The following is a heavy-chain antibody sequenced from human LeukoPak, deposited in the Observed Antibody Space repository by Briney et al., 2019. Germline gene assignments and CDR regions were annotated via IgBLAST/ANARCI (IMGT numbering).Heavy chain of an antibody. D-gene: IGHD5-18*01. V-gene: IGHV4-59*12. CDR3: ARGRDTAMVLVP. CDR2: ISYSGST. CDR1: GGSISSYY. J-gene: IGHJ5*02. Sequence: SETLSLTCTVSGGSISSYYWNWIRQPPGKGLEWIGSISYSGSTKYNPSLESRVTISVDTSKNQISLKLSSVTAADTAVYYCARGRDTAMVLVPWGQGTLVTVSS.